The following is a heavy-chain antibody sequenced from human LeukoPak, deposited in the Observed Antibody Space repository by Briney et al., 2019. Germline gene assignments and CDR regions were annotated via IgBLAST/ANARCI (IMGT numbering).Heavy chain of an antibody. J-gene: IGHJ4*02. CDR3: VRSLRSADF. CDR1: GFTFSNYW. Sequence: GGSLRLSCEASGFTFSNYWMQWVRHPPGKGLMWVSQTSTDGSQTFYADSVKGRFTISRDNAPNTLFLQMDSLRPEDTAVYCCVRSLRSADFWGQGTLVTVSS. CDR2: TSTDGSQT. V-gene: IGHV3-74*01.